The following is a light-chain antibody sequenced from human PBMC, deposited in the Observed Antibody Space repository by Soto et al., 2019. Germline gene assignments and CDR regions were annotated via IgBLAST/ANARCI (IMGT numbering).Light chain of an antibody. CDR1: SSDVGDNNY. CDR3: NSYTSSNSYV. CDR2: EVS. J-gene: IGLJ1*01. Sequence: QSVLAQPASVSGSPGQSITISCTGTSSDVGDNNYVSWYQQHPGKAPKLMIYEVSNRPSGVSHRFSGSKSGNTASLTISGLQAEDEADYYCNSYTSSNSYVFGTGTKVTAL. V-gene: IGLV2-14*01.